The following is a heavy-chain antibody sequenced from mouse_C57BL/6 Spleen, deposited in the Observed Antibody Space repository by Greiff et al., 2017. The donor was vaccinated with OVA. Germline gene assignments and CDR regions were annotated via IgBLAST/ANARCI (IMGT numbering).Heavy chain of an antibody. V-gene: IGHV1-80*01. CDR3: ARGGSSWGDY. CDR2: IYPGDGDT. D-gene: IGHD1-1*01. Sequence: VMLVESGAELVKPGASVKISCKASGYAFSSYWMNWVKQRPGKGLEWIGQIYPGDGDTNYNGKFKGKATLTADKSSSTAYMQLSSLTSEDSAVYFCARGGSSWGDYWGQGTTLTVSS. CDR1: GYAFSSYW. J-gene: IGHJ2*01.